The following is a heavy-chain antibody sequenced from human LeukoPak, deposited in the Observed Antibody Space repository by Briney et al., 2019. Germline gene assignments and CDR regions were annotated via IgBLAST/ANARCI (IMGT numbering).Heavy chain of an antibody. V-gene: IGHV3-53*01. J-gene: IGHJ4*02. CDR1: GFTVISNY. CDR3: ARGSSGYPFDY. D-gene: IGHD3-22*01. CDR2: IYSGGST. Sequence: GGSLRLSCAASGFTVISNYMSWVRQAPGKGLEWVSVIYSGGSTYYADSLKGRFTISRDNAKNSLYLQMNSLRAEDTAVYYCARGSSGYPFDYWGQGTLVTVSS.